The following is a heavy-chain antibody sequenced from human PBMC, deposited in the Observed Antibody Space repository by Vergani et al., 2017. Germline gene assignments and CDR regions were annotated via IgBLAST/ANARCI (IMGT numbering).Heavy chain of an antibody. CDR1: GFTSSYYG. Sequence: QVHLVESGGGVVQPGRSLRLSCVVSGFTSSYYGMHWVRQAPGKGLEWVAVISYDGTQNNYADSVKGRFTISRDNSKSTLYLQMNSLRTEDTAGYYCATKSCGTPGCQIGYFREWGQGTLVTVSS. CDR3: ATKSCGTPGCQIGYFRE. J-gene: IGHJ1*01. CDR2: ISYDGTQN. D-gene: IGHD1-1*01. V-gene: IGHV3-30*03.